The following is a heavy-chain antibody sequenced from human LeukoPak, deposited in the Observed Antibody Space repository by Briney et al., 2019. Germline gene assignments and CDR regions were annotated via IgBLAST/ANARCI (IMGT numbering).Heavy chain of an antibody. J-gene: IGHJ4*02. CDR1: GFTFSSYA. D-gene: IGHD3-10*01. CDR3: ARKVYGSGSYYADYFDY. CDR2: ISSSSSYI. V-gene: IGHV3-21*01. Sequence: GGSLRLSCAASGFTFSSYAMSWVRQAPGKGLEWVSSISSSSSYIYYADSVKGRFTISRDNAKNSLYLQMNSLRAEDTAVYYCARKVYGSGSYYADYFDYWGQGTLVTVSS.